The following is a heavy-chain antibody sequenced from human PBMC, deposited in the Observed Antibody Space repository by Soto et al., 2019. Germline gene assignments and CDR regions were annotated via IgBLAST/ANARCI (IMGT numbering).Heavy chain of an antibody. D-gene: IGHD4-17*01. CDR3: SFQESTTVTMVEY. CDR2: IKSKTDGGTT. Sequence: EVQLVESGGGLVKPGGSLRLSCAASGFSFSNVWMSWVRQAPGKGLEWVGRIKSKTDGGTTDYAAPVKGRFTISREASKTTLYLQMNSLKTEDTAVYYCSFQESTTVTMVEYWGQGTLVTVSS. V-gene: IGHV3-15*01. J-gene: IGHJ4*02. CDR1: GFSFSNVW.